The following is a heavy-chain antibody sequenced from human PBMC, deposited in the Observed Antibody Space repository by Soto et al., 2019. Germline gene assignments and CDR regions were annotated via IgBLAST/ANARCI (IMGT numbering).Heavy chain of an antibody. V-gene: IGHV4-34*01. D-gene: IGHD2-15*01. CDR3: ARSHCTGGSCYSGAFNI. CDR2: INHSGST. Sequence: SETLSLTCAVYGGSFSGHYWSWIRQPPGKGLEWMGEINHSGSTNYNPSLRSRVTISVDTPKNQFSLRLSSVTAADTAVYYCARSHCTGGSCYSGAFNICGQGTMVTVSS. CDR1: GGSFSGHY. J-gene: IGHJ3*02.